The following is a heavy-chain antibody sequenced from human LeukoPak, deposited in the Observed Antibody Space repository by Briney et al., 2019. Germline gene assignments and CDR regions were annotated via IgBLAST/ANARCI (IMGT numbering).Heavy chain of an antibody. CDR1: GGSFSGYY. CDR2: INHSGST. Sequence: SETLSLTCAVYGGSFSGYYWSWIRQPPGKGLEWIGEINHSGSTNYNPSLKSRVTISVDTSKNQFSLKLSSVTAADTAVYYCAGTVGSGYYQYYYYGMDVWGQGTTVTVSS. CDR3: AGTVGSGYYQYYYYGMDV. V-gene: IGHV4-34*01. D-gene: IGHD3-22*01. J-gene: IGHJ6*02.